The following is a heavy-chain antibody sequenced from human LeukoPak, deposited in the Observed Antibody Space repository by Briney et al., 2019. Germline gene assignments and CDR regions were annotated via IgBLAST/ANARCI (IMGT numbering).Heavy chain of an antibody. D-gene: IGHD1-1*01. CDR2: ISDNGGST. CDR1: GFILRSHA. V-gene: IGHV3-64D*06. CDR3: LKDNEAGGSPFDR. J-gene: IGHJ4*02. Sequence: GGSLRLSCSASGFILRSHAMHWVRQAPGKGLVYVSRISDNGGSTYYADSVKGRFTISRDNSKNTLYLQMSSLRAVDTAVYYCLKDNEAGGSPFDRWGQGTLVTVSS.